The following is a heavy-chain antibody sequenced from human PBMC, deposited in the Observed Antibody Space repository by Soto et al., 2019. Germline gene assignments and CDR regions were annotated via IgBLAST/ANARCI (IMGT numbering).Heavy chain of an antibody. Sequence: QVQLQQWGAGLLKPSETLSLTCAVYGGSFSGYYWSWIRQPPGKGLEWSGEINHSGSTNYNPSLKSRVTISVDTSKNQVCMKLRSVTAADTAVYYCARVRGTTVTTRWSPYCMDVWGQGTTVTVSS. CDR2: INHSGST. CDR1: GGSFSGYY. J-gene: IGHJ6*02. V-gene: IGHV4-34*01. CDR3: ARVRGTTVTTRWSPYCMDV. D-gene: IGHD4-17*01.